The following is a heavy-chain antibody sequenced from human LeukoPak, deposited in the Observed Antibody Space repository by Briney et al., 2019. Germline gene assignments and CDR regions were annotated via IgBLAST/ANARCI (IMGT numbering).Heavy chain of an antibody. CDR2: INHSGST. J-gene: IGHJ3*02. V-gene: IGHV4-34*01. CDR3: ARRRIQLWSDASDI. CDR1: GGSFSGYY. D-gene: IGHD5-18*01. Sequence: SETLSLTCAVYGGSFSGYYWSWIRQPPGKGLEWIGEINHSGSTNYNPSLKSRVTISVDTSKNQFSLKLSSVTAADTAVYYCARRRIQLWSDASDIWGQGTMVTVSS.